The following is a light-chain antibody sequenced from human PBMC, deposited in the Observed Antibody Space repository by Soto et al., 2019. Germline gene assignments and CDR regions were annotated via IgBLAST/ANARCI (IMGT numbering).Light chain of an antibody. J-gene: IGLJ2*01. CDR2: EVS. Sequence: QSALTQPASVSGSPGQSITISCTGTSSDVGSYKYVSWYQHYPGKAPKLIIYEVSNRPSGVSDRFSGSKSGNTASLTISGLQAEDEADYYCFSYTTSSTVVFGGGTKLTVL. CDR3: FSYTTSSTVV. V-gene: IGLV2-14*01. CDR1: SSDVGSYKY.